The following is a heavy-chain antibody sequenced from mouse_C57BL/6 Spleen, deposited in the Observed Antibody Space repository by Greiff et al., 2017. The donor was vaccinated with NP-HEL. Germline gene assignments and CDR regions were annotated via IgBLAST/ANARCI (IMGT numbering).Heavy chain of an antibody. J-gene: IGHJ3*01. V-gene: IGHV3-6*01. D-gene: IGHD2-4*01. CDR1: GYSITSGYY. CDR2: ISYDGSN. CDR3: ARDTDEYDAWFAY. Sequence: EVKLQESGPGLVKPSQSLSLTCSVTGYSITSGYYWNWIRQFPGNKLEWMGYISYDGSNNYNPSLKNRISITRDTSKNQFFLKLNSVTTEDTATYYCARDTDEYDAWFAYWGQGTLVTVSA.